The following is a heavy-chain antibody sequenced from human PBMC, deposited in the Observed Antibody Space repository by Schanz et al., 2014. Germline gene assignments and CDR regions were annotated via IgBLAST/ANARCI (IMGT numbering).Heavy chain of an antibody. CDR2: IISTGGTI. CDR1: GFTFSSYY. J-gene: IGHJ3*01. D-gene: IGHD2-2*01. V-gene: IGHV3-11*01. CDR3: ASSRTRYCSSTSCVPGAFDF. Sequence: PGGSLRLSCAASGFTFSSYYMSWIRQAPGKGLEWVSSIISTGGTIYYVDSVRGRFTISWDNAKNSLYLQMNSLRVDDTAVYYCASSRTRYCSSTSCVPGAFDFWGQGTLVTVSS.